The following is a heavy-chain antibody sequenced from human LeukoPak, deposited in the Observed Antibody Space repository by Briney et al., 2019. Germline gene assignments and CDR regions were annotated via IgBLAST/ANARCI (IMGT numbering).Heavy chain of an antibody. J-gene: IGHJ4*02. CDR2: ISGSGGST. Sequence: GGSLRLSCAASGFTFSSYAMSWVRQAPGKGLEWVSAISGSGGSTYYADSVKGRFTISRDNSKNTLYLQMNSLRAEDTAVYYCARSRYPTYYFDYWGQGTLVTVSS. V-gene: IGHV3-23*01. CDR1: GFTFSSYA. CDR3: ARSRYPTYYFDY. D-gene: IGHD1-14*01.